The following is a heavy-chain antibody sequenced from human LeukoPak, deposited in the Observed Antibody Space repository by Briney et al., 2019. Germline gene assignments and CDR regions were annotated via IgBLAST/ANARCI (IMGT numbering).Heavy chain of an antibody. J-gene: IGHJ4*02. V-gene: IGHV3-7*01. Sequence: GGSLRLSCVASGFTFSSYWVSWVRQAPGKGLEWLASIKQDGSEKFYVDSVKGRFTIFKDNAKNSLYLQINSLRAEDTAVYYCAREDHSKYEYWGQGTLVTVSS. CDR1: GFTFSSYW. CDR3: AREDHSKYEY. CDR2: IKQDGSEK. D-gene: IGHD4-11*01.